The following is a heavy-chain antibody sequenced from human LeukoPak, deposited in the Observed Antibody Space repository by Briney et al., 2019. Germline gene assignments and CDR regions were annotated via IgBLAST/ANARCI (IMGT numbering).Heavy chain of an antibody. CDR3: ARDNEATVTTGWFDP. CDR1: GGSISSYY. V-gene: IGHV4-4*07. Sequence: PSETLSLTCTVSGGSISSYYWSWIRQPAGKGLEWIGRIYTSGGTNYSPSLKSRVTMSVDTSKNQFSLKLSSVTAADTAVYYCARDNEATVTTGWFDPWGQGTLVTVSS. D-gene: IGHD4-17*01. CDR2: IYTSGGT. J-gene: IGHJ5*02.